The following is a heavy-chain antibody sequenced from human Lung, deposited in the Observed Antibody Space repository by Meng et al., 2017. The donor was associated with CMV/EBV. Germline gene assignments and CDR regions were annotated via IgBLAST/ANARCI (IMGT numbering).Heavy chain of an antibody. D-gene: IGHD4-23*01. CDR3: ARDHRWDYYYFGMDV. CDR1: GGSITISGYY. J-gene: IGHJ6*02. Sequence: SGGSITISGYYWGWIRQPPGKGLEWIGNTYYRGNTNYNPSLKSRVTISLDTSKNQWSLKLSSVTAADTAVYYCARDHRWDYYYFGMDVWGQGTLVTVSS. CDR2: TYYRGNT. V-gene: IGHV4-39*07.